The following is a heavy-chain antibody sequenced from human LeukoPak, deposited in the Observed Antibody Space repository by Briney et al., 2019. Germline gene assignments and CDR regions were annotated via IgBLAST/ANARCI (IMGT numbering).Heavy chain of an antibody. V-gene: IGHV3-9*01. Sequence: PGGSLRLSCAASGFTFDDYAMHWVRQAPGKGLEWVSGISWNSGNIRYADSVKGRFTISRDNAKNSLYLQMNSLRAEDTALYYCAKAAGYGSGSYSDYWGQGTLVTVSS. D-gene: IGHD3-10*01. CDR3: AKAAGYGSGSYSDY. J-gene: IGHJ4*02. CDR2: ISWNSGNI. CDR1: GFTFDDYA.